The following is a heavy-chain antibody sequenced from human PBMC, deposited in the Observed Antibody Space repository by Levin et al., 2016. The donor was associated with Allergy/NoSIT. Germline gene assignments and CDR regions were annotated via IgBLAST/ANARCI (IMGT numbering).Heavy chain of an antibody. CDR1: GFTFHNYA. CDR2: ISYDGNNK. CDR3: TRGKEYYGDYSEY. J-gene: IGHJ4*02. D-gene: IGHD4-17*01. Sequence: GGSLRLSCAAFGFTFHNYAMQWVRQAPGKGLEWVGVISYDGNNKYYADSVKGRFTISRDNSKNTLSLQINSLRPEDTAVYYCTRGKEYYGDYSEYWGQGTLVTVSS. V-gene: IGHV3-30*04.